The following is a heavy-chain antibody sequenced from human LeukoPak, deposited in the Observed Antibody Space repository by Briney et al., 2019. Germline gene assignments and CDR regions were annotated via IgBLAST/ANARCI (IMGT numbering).Heavy chain of an antibody. CDR3: ARDRRPYYYYYMDV. Sequence: SETLSLTCTVSGGSISSYYWSWIRQPPGKGLERIGYIYYSGSTNYNPSLKSRVTISVDTSKNQFSLKLSSVTAADTAVYYCARDRRPYYYYYMDVWGKGTTVTVSS. CDR2: IYYSGST. V-gene: IGHV4-59*01. CDR1: GGSISSYY. J-gene: IGHJ6*03.